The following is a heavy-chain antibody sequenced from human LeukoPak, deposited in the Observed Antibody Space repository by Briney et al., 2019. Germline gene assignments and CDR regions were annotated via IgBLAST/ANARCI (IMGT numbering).Heavy chain of an antibody. CDR2: ISYDGSNK. Sequence: GGSLRLSCAASGFTFSSYAMHWVRQAPGKGLEWVAVISYDGSNKYYADSVKDRFTISRDNSKNTLYLQMNSLRAEDTAVYYCARVRGPYYGSGSCDYWGQGTLVTVSS. D-gene: IGHD3-10*01. V-gene: IGHV3-30*04. CDR3: ARVRGPYYGSGSCDY. CDR1: GFTFSSYA. J-gene: IGHJ4*02.